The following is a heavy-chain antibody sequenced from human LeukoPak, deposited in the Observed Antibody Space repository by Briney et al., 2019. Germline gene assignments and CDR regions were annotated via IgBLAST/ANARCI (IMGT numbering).Heavy chain of an antibody. J-gene: IGHJ4*02. CDR1: GFMFSKYA. CDR2: ISGSDPGT. D-gene: IGHD4-23*01. CDR3: AKDLLRWSFDY. Sequence: GGSLRLSCAASGFMFSKYAMSWVRQAPGRRLEWVSAISGSDPGTYYADSVKGRFTISRDKSKNTLYLQMNSLRADDTAVYYCAKDLLRWSFDYWGQGTLVTVSS. V-gene: IGHV3-23*01.